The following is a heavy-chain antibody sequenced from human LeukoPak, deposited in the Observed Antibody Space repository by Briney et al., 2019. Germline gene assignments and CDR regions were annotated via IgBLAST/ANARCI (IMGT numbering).Heavy chain of an antibody. CDR3: ARVDTAMVAGGGDY. J-gene: IGHJ4*02. CDR1: GYTFTDHY. V-gene: IGHV1-46*01. CDR2: INPTGDKT. D-gene: IGHD5-18*01. Sequence: ASVKVSCKASGYTFTDHYMHWVRQAPGQGLEWMGLINPTGDKTWYAQKFQGRVTLTRDMSTTTDYMELSSLTSEDTAVYHCARVDTAMVAGGGDYWGQGTLVTVSS.